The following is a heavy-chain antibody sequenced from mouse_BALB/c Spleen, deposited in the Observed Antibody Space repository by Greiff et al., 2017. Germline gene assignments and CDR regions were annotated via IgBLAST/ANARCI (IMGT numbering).Heavy chain of an antibody. CDR3: ARPLTGYYYAMDY. CDR2: ISYSGST. D-gene: IGHD4-1*01. Sequence: EVQGVESGPGLVKPSQSLSLTCTVTGYSITSDYAWNWIRQFPGNKLEWMGYISYSGSTSYNPSLKSRISITRDTSKNQFFLQLNSVTTEDTATYYCARPLTGYYYAMDYWGQGTSVTVSS. CDR1: GYSITSDYA. V-gene: IGHV3-2*02. J-gene: IGHJ4*01.